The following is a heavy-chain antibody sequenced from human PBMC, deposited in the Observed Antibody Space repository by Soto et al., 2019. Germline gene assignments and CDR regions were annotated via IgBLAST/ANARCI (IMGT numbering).Heavy chain of an antibody. CDR2: VNPNGGST. CDR3: ASVTTIWSN. J-gene: IGHJ4*02. Sequence: QIQVVQSGAEVKEPGASVKVSCMASGYSSSNYYTHWVRQAPGQGLEWMGIVNPNGGSTNYAQRFQGRVTLTRDTSTNTDYMELSRLTSDDTAVYFCASVTTIWSNWGQGTLVTVSS. V-gene: IGHV1-46*01. D-gene: IGHD2-21*02. CDR1: GYSSSNYY.